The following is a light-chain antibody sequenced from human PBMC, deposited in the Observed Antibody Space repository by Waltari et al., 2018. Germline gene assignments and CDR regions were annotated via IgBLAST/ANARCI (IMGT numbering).Light chain of an antibody. Sequence: QSALTQPASVSGSPGQSITISCTGTTSDIGTYNYVSWYQQHPGKAPKLSLFYVSSRPWGVSVRFSGSKSGNPASLTISGRQAEDEADYYCSSYTTSTTLLVVFGGGTKLTVL. V-gene: IGLV2-14*03. CDR2: YVS. CDR3: SSYTTSTTLLVV. CDR1: TSDIGTYNY. J-gene: IGLJ2*01.